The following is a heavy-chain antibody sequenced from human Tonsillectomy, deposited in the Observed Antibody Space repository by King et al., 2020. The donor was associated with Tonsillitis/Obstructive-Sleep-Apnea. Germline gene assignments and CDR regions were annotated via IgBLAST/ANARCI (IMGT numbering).Heavy chain of an antibody. CDR2: IYYSGST. Sequence: QLQESGPGLVKPSQTLSLTCTVSGGSISSGGYYWSWIRQHPGKGLEWIGYIYYSGSTYYNPSLKSRVTISVDTSKNQFSLKLSSVTAADTAVYYCAGRFVPAAIDYYYYYYMDVWGKRDHGHRLL. D-gene: IGHD2-2*01. J-gene: IGHJ6*03. CDR3: AGRFVPAAIDYYYYYYMDV. V-gene: IGHV4-31*03. CDR1: GGSISSGGYY.